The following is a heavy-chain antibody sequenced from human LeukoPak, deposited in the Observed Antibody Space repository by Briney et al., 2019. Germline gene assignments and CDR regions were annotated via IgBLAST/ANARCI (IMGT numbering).Heavy chain of an antibody. CDR1: GGSLSGYY. Sequence: NPSGTLSLTCVVSGGSLSGYYLTWLRHPPGKGLEWIGDISHRGATSYNPSLKSRASVYLDTSKNHFTLYLTSVTAADTAIYFCARFPDSEPIDTWGQGTLVTVSS. CDR3: ARFPDSEPIDT. D-gene: IGHD2-21*01. J-gene: IGHJ4*02. CDR2: ISHRGAT. V-gene: IGHV4-34*01.